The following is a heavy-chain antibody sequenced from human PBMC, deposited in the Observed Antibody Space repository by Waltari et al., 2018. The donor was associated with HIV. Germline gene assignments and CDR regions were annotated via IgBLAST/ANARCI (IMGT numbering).Heavy chain of an antibody. CDR2: ITGSGGGT. CDR3: AKYLDCSGTSCYTPYFDY. Sequence: EVQLLESGGCLVQPGGSLRLSRAGSRFIFSSYAMSWVRQAPGKGLEWVSAITGSGGGTYYADSVKGRFTFSRDNSQNTLYLQMNSLRAEDTAVYYCAKYLDCSGTSCYTPYFDYWGQGTLVTISP. J-gene: IGHJ4*02. V-gene: IGHV3-23*01. CDR1: RFIFSSYA. D-gene: IGHD2-2*02.